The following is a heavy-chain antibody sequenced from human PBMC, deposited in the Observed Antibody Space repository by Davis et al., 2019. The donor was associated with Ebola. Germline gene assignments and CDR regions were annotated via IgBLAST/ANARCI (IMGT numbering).Heavy chain of an antibody. CDR1: GGSFSGYY. V-gene: IGHV4-34*01. Sequence: MPSGSLTLSCTVYGGSFSGYYWSWIRQPPGNGLEWIGEINHSGSTNYNPSLKCRVTISVDTSKNQFSLKLSSVTAADTAVYDGASGITIFGVVSNYYYYGMEVWGQGTTVTVSS. CDR3: ASGITIFGVVSNYYYYGMEV. CDR2: INHSGST. J-gene: IGHJ6*02. D-gene: IGHD3-3*01.